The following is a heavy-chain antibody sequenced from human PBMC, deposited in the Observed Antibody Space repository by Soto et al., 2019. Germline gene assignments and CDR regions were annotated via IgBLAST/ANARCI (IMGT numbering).Heavy chain of an antibody. CDR3: ARGVAAAAYYYYGMDV. J-gene: IGHJ6*02. D-gene: IGHD6-13*01. CDR1: GYSFTSYW. V-gene: IGHV5-10-1*01. Sequence: GESLKISCKGSGYSFTSYWISWVRQMPGKGLEWVGRIDPSDSYTNYSPSFQGHVTISADKSISTAYLQWSSLKASDTAMYYCARGVAAAAYYYYGMDVWGQGTTVTVSS. CDR2: IDPSDSYT.